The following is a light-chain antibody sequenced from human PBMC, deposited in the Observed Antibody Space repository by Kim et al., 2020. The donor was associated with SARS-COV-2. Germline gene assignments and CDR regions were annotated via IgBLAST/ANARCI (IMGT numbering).Light chain of an antibody. Sequence: GPAVTIFCTGASSDVGTYNRVSWYQQSPGTAPKLIISEVSNRPSGVPDRFSGSKSVNTASLIISGLHAEDEADYYCSSFTSSNTWVFGGGTQLTVL. J-gene: IGLJ3*02. V-gene: IGLV2-18*02. CDR2: EVS. CDR1: SSDVGTYNR. CDR3: SSFTSSNTWV.